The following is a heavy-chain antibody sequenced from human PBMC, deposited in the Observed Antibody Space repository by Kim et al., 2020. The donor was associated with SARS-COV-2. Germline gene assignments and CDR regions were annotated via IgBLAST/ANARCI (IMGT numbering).Heavy chain of an antibody. V-gene: IGHV4-4*07. D-gene: IGHD3-16*02. J-gene: IGHJ4*02. CDR2: IYTSGRT. Sequence: SETLSLTCTVSGDSLSSDYWSWNRQPAGKGLEWIGRIYTSGRTNYNPPLQSRVTMSVDMSKNQFSLKLSSVTAAATAVYYCASALGHWGQGTLDTVSA. CDR1: GDSLSSDY. CDR3: ASALGH.